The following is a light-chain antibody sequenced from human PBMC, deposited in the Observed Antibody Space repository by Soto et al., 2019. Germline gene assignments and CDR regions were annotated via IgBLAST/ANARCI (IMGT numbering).Light chain of an antibody. CDR1: RSVSSY. Sequence: EIVLTQSPATLSLSPGERATLSCRASRSVSSYLAWYQQKPGQAPSLLIYDASNRATGIPARFSGSGSGTDFTLTISSLEPEDFAVYYCQQRSNWPPGTFGPGTKVDIK. CDR3: QQRSNWPPGT. CDR2: DAS. J-gene: IGKJ3*01. V-gene: IGKV3-11*01.